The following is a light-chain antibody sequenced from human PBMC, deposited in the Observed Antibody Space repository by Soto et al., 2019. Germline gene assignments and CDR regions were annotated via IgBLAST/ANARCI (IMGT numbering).Light chain of an antibody. CDR1: QSVSSSY. CDR2: GAS. CDR3: QQYNNWPAIT. Sequence: EIVLTQSPGTLSLSPGERATLSCRASQSVSSSYLARYQQKPGQAPRLLIYGASSRATGIPDRFSGSGSGTDFTLTISRLEPEDFAVYYCQQYNNWPAITFGQGTRLEIK. V-gene: IGKV3-20*01. J-gene: IGKJ5*01.